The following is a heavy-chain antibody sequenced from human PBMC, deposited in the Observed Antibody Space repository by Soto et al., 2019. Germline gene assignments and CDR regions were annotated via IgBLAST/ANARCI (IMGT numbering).Heavy chain of an antibody. J-gene: IGHJ5*02. CDR2: MNPNSGNT. CDR1: GYTFTSYD. Sequence: GASVKVSCKASGYTFTSYDINWVRQATGQGLEWMGWMNPNSGNTGYAQKFQGRVTMTRNTSISTAYMELSSLRSEDTAVYYCAREVVPAAINQFGPWGQGTLVTVSS. CDR3: AREVVPAAINQFGP. D-gene: IGHD2-2*02. V-gene: IGHV1-8*01.